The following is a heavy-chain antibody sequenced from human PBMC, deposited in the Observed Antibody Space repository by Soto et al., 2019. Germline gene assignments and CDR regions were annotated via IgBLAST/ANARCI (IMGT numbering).Heavy chain of an antibody. CDR1: GGSFYDYY. CDR2: INHGGTI. Sequence: SETLSLTCAVYGGSFYDYYWSWIRQPPGKGLEWIGEINHGGTINYNPSLESRVTISVDTSKIQFSLSLSSVTAADTAVYYCARGRVGATHWNWFGPWGQGTLVTVSS. CDR3: ARGRVGATHWNWFGP. V-gene: IGHV4-34*01. J-gene: IGHJ5*02. D-gene: IGHD1-26*01.